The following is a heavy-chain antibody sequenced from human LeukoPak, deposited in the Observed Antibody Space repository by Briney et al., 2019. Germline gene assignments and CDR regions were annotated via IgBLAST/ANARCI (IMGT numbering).Heavy chain of an antibody. D-gene: IGHD3-10*01. CDR1: GYTFTSYY. CDR3: AADHRGLGFGV. V-gene: IGHV1-46*01. Sequence: ASVKVSCKASGYTFTSYYMHWVRQAPGQGLEWMGIINPSGGSTSYAQKFQERVTITRDMSTSTAYMELSSLRSEDTAVYYCAADHRGLGFGVWGKGTTVTISS. J-gene: IGHJ6*04. CDR2: INPSGGST.